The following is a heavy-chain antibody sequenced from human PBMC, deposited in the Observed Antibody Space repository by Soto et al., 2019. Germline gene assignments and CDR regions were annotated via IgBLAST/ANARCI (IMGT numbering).Heavy chain of an antibody. J-gene: IGHJ6*02. CDR1: GGSISSYY. D-gene: IGHD3-16*01. CDR2: IYYSGST. CDR3: ASGDYYYGMDV. V-gene: IGHV4-59*01. Sequence: QVQLQESGPGLVKPSETLSLTCTVSGGSISSYYWSWIRQPPGKGLEWIGYIYYSGSTNYNPSLKSLVTISVDTSKNQFSLKLSSVTAADTAVYYCASGDYYYGMDVWGQGTTVTVSS.